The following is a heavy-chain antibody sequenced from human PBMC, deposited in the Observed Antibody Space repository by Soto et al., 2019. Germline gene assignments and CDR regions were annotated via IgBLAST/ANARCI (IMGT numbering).Heavy chain of an antibody. CDR2: IFSNDDK. CDR1: GFSLSTGGVG. V-gene: IGHV2-5*01. D-gene: IGHD1-26*01. J-gene: IGHJ6*02. CDR3: AHRRPPNEYGWDV. Sequence: SGPTLVNPTQTLTLTCTFAGFSLSTGGVGVGWIRQPPGKALEWLALIFSNDDKRYSPSLRNRLTISKDTSKNQLVLIMTNMDPVDTATYYCAHRRPPNEYGWDVWGQGTTVTVSS.